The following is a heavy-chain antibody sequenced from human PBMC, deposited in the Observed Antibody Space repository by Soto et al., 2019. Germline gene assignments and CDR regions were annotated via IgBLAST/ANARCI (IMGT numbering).Heavy chain of an antibody. CDR1: GFTLSSYV. J-gene: IGHJ4*02. Sequence: EVQLLESGGALVQPGGSLRLSCAASGFTLSSYVMSWVRQSPGKGLEWVSGIGAGGGGTYFADSVKGRFTISRDNSKNTLYLQMNSLRAEDTAVYYCAKGPEQLVHGVFDYWGQGTLVTVSS. CDR2: IGAGGGGT. V-gene: IGHV3-23*01. CDR3: AKGPEQLVHGVFDY. D-gene: IGHD6-6*01.